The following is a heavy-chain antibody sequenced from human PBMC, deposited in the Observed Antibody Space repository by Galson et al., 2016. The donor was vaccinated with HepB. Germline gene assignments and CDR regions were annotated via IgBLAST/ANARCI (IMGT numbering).Heavy chain of an antibody. D-gene: IGHD1-1*01. CDR2: ISTRRTT. J-gene: IGHJ4*02. CDR3: AKERLVRRIFDH. CDR1: GFVFSNFG. Sequence: SLRLPCAASGFVFSNFGLSWVRQAPGKGLEWVASISTRRTTYYSDSVQGRFTIYRDNSNNTLYLQMNGLRAEDTAVYYCAKERLVRRIFDHWGQGTLLTVSS. V-gene: IGHV3-23*01.